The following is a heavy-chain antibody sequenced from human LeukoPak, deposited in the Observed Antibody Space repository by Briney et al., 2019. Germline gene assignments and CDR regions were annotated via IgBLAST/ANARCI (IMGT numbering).Heavy chain of an antibody. CDR2: ISFDGSNQ. Sequence: GRSLRLSCVASGFTFSSYGMHWVRQAPGKGLEWVALISFDGSNQYYADSVKGRFTISRDNSKNTLYLQMNSLRAEDTAVYYCAKPPEVGATVGYFDYWGQGTLVTVSS. CDR3: AKPPEVGATVGYFDY. J-gene: IGHJ4*02. CDR1: GFTFSSYG. V-gene: IGHV3-30*18. D-gene: IGHD1-26*01.